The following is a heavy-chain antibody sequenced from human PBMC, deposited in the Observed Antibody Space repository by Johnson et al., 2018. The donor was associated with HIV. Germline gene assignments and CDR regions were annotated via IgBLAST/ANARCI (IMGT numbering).Heavy chain of an antibody. Sequence: QVQLVESGGGVLQPGGSLRLSCAASGFTFSTYGMPWVRQAPGKGLEWVAFIRYDGSNKYYGDSVKCRFTISRDNSKNTLYLQMNSLRAEDTAVYYCAREGRLGSYLGGVAFDIWGQGTMVTVSS. V-gene: IGHV3-30*02. CDR1: GFTFSTYG. CDR2: IRYDGSNK. J-gene: IGHJ3*02. CDR3: AREGRLGSYLGGVAFDI. D-gene: IGHD1-26*01.